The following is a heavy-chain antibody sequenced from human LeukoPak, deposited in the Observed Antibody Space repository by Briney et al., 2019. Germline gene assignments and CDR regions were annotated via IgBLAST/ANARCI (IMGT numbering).Heavy chain of an antibody. CDR1: GFTFSSYG. D-gene: IGHD6-19*01. CDR2: ISYDGSNK. CDR3: ATGHYSSGWYWPSFDY. J-gene: IGHJ4*02. Sequence: GGSLRLSCAASGFTFSSYGMHWVRQAPGKGLEWVADISYDGSNKYYADSVKGRFTISRDNSKNTLYLQRNSLRAEDTAVYYCATGHYSSGWYWPSFDYWGQGTLVTVSS. V-gene: IGHV3-30*03.